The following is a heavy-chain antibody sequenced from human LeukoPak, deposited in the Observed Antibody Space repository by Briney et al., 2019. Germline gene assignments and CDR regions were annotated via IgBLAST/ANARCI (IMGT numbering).Heavy chain of an antibody. J-gene: IGHJ4*02. V-gene: IGHV3-23*05. D-gene: IGHD6-19*01. CDR1: GFSLSYYA. CDR3: AKDHPSSGWPAFES. CDR2: VNNNNNP. Sequence: GGSLRLSCAASGFSLSYYAMSWVRQAPGKGLEWVASVNNNNNPYYADSVRGRFTISRDTSTNTVYLQMNNLRAGDTAIYYRAKDHPSSGWPAFESWGQGTLVTVSS.